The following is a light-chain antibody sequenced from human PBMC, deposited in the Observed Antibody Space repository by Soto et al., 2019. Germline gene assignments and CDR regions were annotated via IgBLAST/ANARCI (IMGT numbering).Light chain of an antibody. Sequence: TQSPSSLSASVGNRVTITCQASQSLTNSLIAWYQQRPGQXPRLLIYDTSSRASGIPDRFSGSGSGTDLTLTISRLETEDFEVFYCQQYGTSEIIFGQGTRLEIK. CDR2: DTS. CDR3: QQYGTSEII. CDR1: QSLTNSL. J-gene: IGKJ5*01. V-gene: IGKV3-20*01.